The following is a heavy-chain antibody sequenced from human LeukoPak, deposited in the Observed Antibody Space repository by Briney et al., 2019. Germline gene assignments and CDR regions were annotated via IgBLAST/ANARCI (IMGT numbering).Heavy chain of an antibody. CDR3: ARDPDRDGVDY. J-gene: IGHJ4*02. CDR2: IKQDGSEK. D-gene: IGHD1-14*01. V-gene: IGHV3-7*01. CDR1: GFTFTSYW. Sequence: PGGSLRLSCAASGFTFTSYWMNWVRQAPGMGLEWVANIKQDGSEKYYVDSVKGRFTISRDNAKNSLYLQMSSLRAEDTAVYYCARDPDRDGVDYWGQGTLVTVSS.